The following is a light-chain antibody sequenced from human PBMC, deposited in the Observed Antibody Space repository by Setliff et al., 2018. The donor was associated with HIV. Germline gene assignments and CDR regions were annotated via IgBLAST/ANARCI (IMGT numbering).Light chain of an antibody. CDR3: CSYAGSDTWR. J-gene: IGLJ2*01. Sequence: QSALTQPASVSGSPGQSITISCTGSSSDVGGYMSVSWYQQYPGEVPKLMIYDVTKRPSGISNRFSGSKSGSPASLTISGLQAEDEADYYCCSYAGSDTWRFGGGTK. V-gene: IGLV2-23*02. CDR1: SSDVGGYMS. CDR2: DVT.